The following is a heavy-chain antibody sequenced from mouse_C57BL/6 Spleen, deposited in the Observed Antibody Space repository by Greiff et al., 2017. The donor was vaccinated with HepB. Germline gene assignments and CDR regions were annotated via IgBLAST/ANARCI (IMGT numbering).Heavy chain of an antibody. CDR2: IHPNSGST. J-gene: IGHJ4*01. V-gene: IGHV1-64*01. D-gene: IGHD2-1*01. CDR1: GYTFTSYW. CDR3: AREVIYYGNYVGMDY. Sequence: VQLQQPGAELVKPGASVKLSCKASGYTFTSYWMHWVKQRPGQGLEWIGMIHPNSGSTNYNEKFKSKATLTVDKSSSTAYMQLSSLTSEDSAVYDCAREVIYYGNYVGMDYWGQGTSVTVSS.